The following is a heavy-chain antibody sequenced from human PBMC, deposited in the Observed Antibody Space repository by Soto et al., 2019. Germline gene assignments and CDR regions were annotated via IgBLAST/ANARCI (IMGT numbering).Heavy chain of an antibody. Sequence: QVQLVQSGAEVKKPGSSVKVSWKASGGTFSSYAISWVRQAPGQGLEWMGGIIPISDTTNYAQKFQGRVTITADESTSTAYMELSSLRSEDTAVYYCARSQGSSTSLEIYYYYYYGMDVWAQGTTVTVSS. CDR2: IIPISDTT. J-gene: IGHJ6*02. V-gene: IGHV1-69*01. CDR3: ARSQGSSTSLEIYYYYYYGMDV. CDR1: GGTFSSYA. D-gene: IGHD2-2*01.